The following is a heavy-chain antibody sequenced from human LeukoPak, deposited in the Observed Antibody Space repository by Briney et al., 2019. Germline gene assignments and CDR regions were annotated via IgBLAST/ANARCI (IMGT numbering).Heavy chain of an antibody. CDR1: GYTFSHYS. D-gene: IGHD3-16*02. CDR3: VSGNDPDSTWENYRLDAFDI. J-gene: IGHJ3*02. Sequence: PGGSLRLSCAASGYTFSHYSVNWVRQAPGKGLVWVSSISSTSDYIYYADSVKGRFTISRDNTKSSLYLQMNSLRAEDTAVYYCVSGNDPDSTWENYRLDAFDIWGQGTTVIVSS. CDR2: ISSTSDYI. V-gene: IGHV3-21*01.